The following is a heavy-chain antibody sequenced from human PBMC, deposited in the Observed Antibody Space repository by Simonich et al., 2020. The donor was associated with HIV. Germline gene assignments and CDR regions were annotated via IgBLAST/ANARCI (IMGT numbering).Heavy chain of an antibody. Sequence: QVQLQQWGAGLLKPSETLSLTCAVYGGSFSGYSWSWIRQPPGKGLEWIGEINPSVVTNYNPSLNIGVPISVDTSKNQFSLKLSSVTAADTAVYYCAGSVADIVAAGFGFWGQGTLVTVSS. CDR1: GGSFSGYS. CDR2: INPSVVT. D-gene: IGHD5-12*01. V-gene: IGHV4-34*01. J-gene: IGHJ4*02. CDR3: AGSVADIVAAGFGF.